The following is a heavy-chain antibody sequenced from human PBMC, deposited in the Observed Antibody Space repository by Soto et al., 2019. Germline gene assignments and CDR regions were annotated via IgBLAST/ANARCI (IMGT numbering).Heavy chain of an antibody. Sequence: GGSLRLSCAASGFTFSNYAMNWVRQAPGKGLEWVSGISGSGSSTYYADAVKGRFTISRDNSENRMYLQVYSLRAEDTATYYWAKVVTISGSFYYGMDVWGQGTTVTVSS. CDR1: GFTFSNYA. D-gene: IGHD3-3*01. CDR2: ISGSGSST. J-gene: IGHJ6*02. V-gene: IGHV3-23*01. CDR3: AKVVTISGSFYYGMDV.